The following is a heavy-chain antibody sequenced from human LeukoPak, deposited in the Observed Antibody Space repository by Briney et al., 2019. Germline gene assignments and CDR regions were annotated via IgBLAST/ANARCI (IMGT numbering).Heavy chain of an antibody. J-gene: IGHJ4*02. V-gene: IGHV3-11*01. CDR1: GFNFNDYY. CDR2: ISNTGRSI. D-gene: IGHD1-26*01. Sequence: GGSLRLSCAASGFNFNDYYMSWVRQAPGKGLEWLSLISNTGRSIYYADSVKGRFTISRDSATSSLYLQMNSLRADDTAVYHCARDGSGSTYYFDSWGQGTLVTVSS. CDR3: ARDGSGSTYYFDS.